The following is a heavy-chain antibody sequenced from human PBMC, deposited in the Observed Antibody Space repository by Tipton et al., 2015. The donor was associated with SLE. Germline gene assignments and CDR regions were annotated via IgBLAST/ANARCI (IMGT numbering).Heavy chain of an antibody. D-gene: IGHD1-20*01. J-gene: IGHJ5*02. V-gene: IGHV4-4*02. CDR2: IYHSGST. Sequence: SLRLSCAVSGGSISSSNWWSWVRQPPGKGLGWIGEIYHSGSTNYNPSLKSRVTISVDTSKNQFSLKLSSVTAADTAVYYCVTAGITGTPGWFDPWGQGTLVTVSS. CDR1: GGSISSSNW. CDR3: VTAGITGTPGWFDP.